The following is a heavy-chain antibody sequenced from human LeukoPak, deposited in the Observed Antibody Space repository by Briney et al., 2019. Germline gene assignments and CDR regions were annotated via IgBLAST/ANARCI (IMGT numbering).Heavy chain of an antibody. V-gene: IGHV3-7*01. CDR1: GFTFSAYW. D-gene: IGHD3-22*01. CDR3: AKDSANYYDSSGFDFDY. J-gene: IGHJ4*02. CDR2: IKDDGSDK. Sequence: GGSLRLSCAASGFTFSAYWMSWVRQAPGKGLEWVANIKDDGSDKYYADSVKGRFTISRDNSKNTLYLQMNSLRAEDTAVYYCAKDSANYYDSSGFDFDYWGQGTLVTVSS.